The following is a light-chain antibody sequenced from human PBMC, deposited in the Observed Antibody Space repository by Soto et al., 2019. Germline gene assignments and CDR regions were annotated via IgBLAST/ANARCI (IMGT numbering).Light chain of an antibody. CDR3: QQYNNWPLT. CDR2: GAF. J-gene: IGKJ1*01. V-gene: IGKV3-15*01. CDR1: QSVSSN. Sequence: EIVMTQSPATLSVSQGERATLSCRARQSVSSNVAWYQHKPGQAPRLLIYGAFTRAAGIPARFSGSASGTEFTLTISSLQSEDFAVYYCQQYNNWPLTCGQGTKVDIK.